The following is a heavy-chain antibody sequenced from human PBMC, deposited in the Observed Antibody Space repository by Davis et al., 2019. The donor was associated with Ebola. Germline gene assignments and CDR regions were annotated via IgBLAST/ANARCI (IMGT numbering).Heavy chain of an antibody. Sequence: GESLKISCAASGFTFTTYALTWVRQAPGQGLEWVSTISYSGGTTYYADSVKGRFTISRDNSNDTLYLQLNRLRPEDTAVYFCARGGYFDSLEIDSWGQGTLVIVSS. V-gene: IGHV3-23*01. CDR1: GFTFTTYA. J-gene: IGHJ4*02. D-gene: IGHD3-9*01. CDR2: ISYSGGTT. CDR3: ARGGYFDSLEIDS.